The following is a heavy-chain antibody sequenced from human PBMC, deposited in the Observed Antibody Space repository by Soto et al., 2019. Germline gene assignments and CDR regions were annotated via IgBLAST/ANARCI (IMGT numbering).Heavy chain of an antibody. CDR3: AKDLRDFWSGYWDPHEGMDV. CDR1: GFTFSSYA. V-gene: IGHV3-23*01. D-gene: IGHD3-3*01. J-gene: IGHJ6*02. Sequence: GGSLRLSCAASGFTFSSYAMSWVRQAPGKGLEWVSAISGSGGSTYYADSVKGRFTISRDNSKNTLYLQMNSLRAEDTAVYYCAKDLRDFWSGYWDPHEGMDVWGQGTTVTVSS. CDR2: ISGSGGST.